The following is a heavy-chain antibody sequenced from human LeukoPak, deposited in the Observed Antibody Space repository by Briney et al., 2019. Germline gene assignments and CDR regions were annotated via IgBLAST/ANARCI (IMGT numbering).Heavy chain of an antibody. J-gene: IGHJ4*02. CDR2: IKQDGSEK. CDR3: ARGPYYDILTGYYPPDY. V-gene: IGHV3-7*03. Sequence: GGSLRLSCGASGFTFSSYWMSWVRQAPGKGLEWVANIKQDGSEKYYVDSVKGRFTISRDNAKNSLYLQMNSLRAEDTAVYYCARGPYYDILTGYYPPDYWGQGTLVTVSS. CDR1: GFTFSSYW. D-gene: IGHD3-9*01.